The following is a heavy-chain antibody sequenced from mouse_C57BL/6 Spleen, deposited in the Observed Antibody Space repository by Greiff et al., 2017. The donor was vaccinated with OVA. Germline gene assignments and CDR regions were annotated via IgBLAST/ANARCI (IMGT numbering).Heavy chain of an antibody. CDR3: ARRRNYRNFDY. V-gene: IGHV1-9*01. J-gene: IGHJ2*01. Sequence: VQLQQSGAELMKPGASVKVSCKATGYTFTGYWIAWVKQRPGHGLEWIGEILPGSGSTNYNEKFKGKATFTADTSSNTAYMQLSRLTTEDSAIYCCARRRNYRNFDYWGQGATLTVSS. D-gene: IGHD2-1*01. CDR1: GYTFTGYW. CDR2: ILPGSGST.